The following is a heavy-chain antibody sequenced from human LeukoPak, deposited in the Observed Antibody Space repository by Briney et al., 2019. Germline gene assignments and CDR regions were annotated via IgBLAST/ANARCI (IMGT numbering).Heavy chain of an antibody. CDR1: GFTFSNYW. V-gene: IGHV3-74*01. Sequence: PGGSLRLSCAASGFTFSNYWMHWVRQAPGMGLVWVSRINTDGSAPSYADSVRGRFTISRDNVKNTVDLQMNSLTAEDTAVYYCARGPMIAVDTIDHWGQGTLVTVSS. D-gene: IGHD3-22*01. CDR2: INTDGSAP. CDR3: ARGPMIAVDTIDH. J-gene: IGHJ4*02.